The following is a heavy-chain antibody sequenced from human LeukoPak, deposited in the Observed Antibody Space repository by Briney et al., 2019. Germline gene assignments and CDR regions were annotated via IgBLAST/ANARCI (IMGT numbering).Heavy chain of an antibody. CDR2: IKQDGSEK. V-gene: IGHV3-7*01. CDR1: GFTFSSYW. D-gene: IGHD3-10*01. J-gene: IGHJ4*02. CDR3: ARFLGITMVRVAREFDY. Sequence: PGGSLRLSCVASGFTFSSYWMSWVRQAPGKGLEWVANIKQDGSEKYYVDSVKGRFTISRDNAKNSLYLQMNSLRAEDTAVYYCARFLGITMVRVAREFDYWGQGTLVTVSS.